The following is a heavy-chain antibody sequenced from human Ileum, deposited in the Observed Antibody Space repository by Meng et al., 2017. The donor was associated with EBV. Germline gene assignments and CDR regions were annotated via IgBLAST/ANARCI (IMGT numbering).Heavy chain of an antibody. CDR3: TTYLAVAITNPGWN. D-gene: IGHD2-21*01. CDR2: LSGSSGGT. V-gene: IGHV3-23*01. J-gene: IGHJ4*02. CDR1: GFTLSSKT. Sequence: EVELLESGGGLVQPGGSLRLSCAASGFTLSSKTMCWVRQAPGKGLEWVSTLSGSSGGTYYADSVKGRFTISRDNSKNTLYLQMNSLKTEDTAIYYCTTYLAVAITNPGWNWGQGTLVTVSS.